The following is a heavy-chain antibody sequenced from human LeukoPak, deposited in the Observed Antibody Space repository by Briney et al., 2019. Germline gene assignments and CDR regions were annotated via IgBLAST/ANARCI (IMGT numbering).Heavy chain of an antibody. CDR2: IYYSGST. V-gene: IGHV4-59*01. J-gene: IGHJ4*02. CDR3: ARHFWSGIDY. D-gene: IGHD3-3*01. Sequence: SETLSLTCTVSGGSISSYYWSWIRQPPGKGLEWIGYIYYSGSTNYNPSLKSRVTVSVDTSKNQFSLKLSSVTAADTAVYYCARHFWSGIDYWGQGTLVTVSS. CDR1: GGSISSYY.